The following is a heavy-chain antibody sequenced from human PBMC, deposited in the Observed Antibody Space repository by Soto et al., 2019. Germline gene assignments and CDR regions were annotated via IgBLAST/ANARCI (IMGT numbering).Heavy chain of an antibody. Sequence: EVQLVESGGGLVQPGGSLRLSCAASGFTFSSYWMSWVRQAPGKGLEWVANIKQDGSEKYYVDSVKGRFTISRDNAKNSLYLQMNSLRAEDTAVYYCARARQWGSGRYYSNYYYYYMDVWGKGTTVTVSS. J-gene: IGHJ6*03. CDR2: IKQDGSEK. CDR1: GFTFSSYW. CDR3: ARARQWGSGRYYSNYYYYYMDV. V-gene: IGHV3-7*04. D-gene: IGHD3-10*01.